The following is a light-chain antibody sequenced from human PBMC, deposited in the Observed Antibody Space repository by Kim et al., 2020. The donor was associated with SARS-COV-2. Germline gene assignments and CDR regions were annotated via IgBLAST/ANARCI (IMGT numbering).Light chain of an antibody. V-gene: IGKV3-11*01. CDR1: QSISSS. Sequence: SPGEIATLSCRASQSISSSLAWYQQKPGQAPRLLIYDTSNRATGIPARFSGSGSGTDFTLTISSLEPEDFAIYYCQQRSNWPLTFGGGTKVDIK. CDR2: DTS. J-gene: IGKJ4*01. CDR3: QQRSNWPLT.